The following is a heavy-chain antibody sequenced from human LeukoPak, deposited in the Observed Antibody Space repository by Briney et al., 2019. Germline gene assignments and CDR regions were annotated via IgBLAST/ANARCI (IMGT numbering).Heavy chain of an antibody. CDR2: ISSGSTYI. Sequence: GGSLRLSCAASGFTVSSNYMSWVRQAPGRGLEWVSSISSGSTYIYYAGSVKGRFTISRDNGKNSLYLQMNSLRAEDTAVYYCARDKLAYCGGDCYPDAWGQGTLVTVSS. CDR3: ARDKLAYCGGDCYPDA. CDR1: GFTVSSNY. D-gene: IGHD2-21*02. V-gene: IGHV3-21*01. J-gene: IGHJ5*02.